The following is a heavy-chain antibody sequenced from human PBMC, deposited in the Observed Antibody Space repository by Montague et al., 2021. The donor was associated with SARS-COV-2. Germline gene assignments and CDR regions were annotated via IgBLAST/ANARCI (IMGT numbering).Heavy chain of an antibody. Sequence: SETLSLTCTVSGGSITGYYWSWLRRSPGKGLEWIAYIYDGGAVNYNPSLGSRVTISTDTSKNQLSLKVNCVTAADTAVYYCVRDHPYGGPRGAYDIWGQGTVVTVSS. D-gene: IGHD4-23*01. CDR2: IYDGGAV. J-gene: IGHJ3*02. V-gene: IGHV4-59*01. CDR3: VRDHPYGGPRGAYDI. CDR1: GGSITGYY.